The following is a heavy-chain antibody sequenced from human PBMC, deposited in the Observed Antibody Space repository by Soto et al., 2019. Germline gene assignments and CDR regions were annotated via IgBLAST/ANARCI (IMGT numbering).Heavy chain of an antibody. Sequence: KGLEWVANIKQDGSEKYYVDSVKGRFTISRDNAKNSAYMEMNSLRAEDTAIYYCATISSPYDYWGQGTLVTVSS. CDR3: ATISSPYDY. CDR2: IKQDGSEK. D-gene: IGHD6-6*01. V-gene: IGHV3-7*01. J-gene: IGHJ4*02.